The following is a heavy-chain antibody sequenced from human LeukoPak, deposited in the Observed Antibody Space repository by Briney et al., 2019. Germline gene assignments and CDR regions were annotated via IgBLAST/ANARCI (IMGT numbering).Heavy chain of an antibody. D-gene: IGHD3-22*01. V-gene: IGHV4-34*01. Sequence: PSETLSLTCAVYGGSFSGYYWSWIRQPPGKGLEWIGEINHSGSTNYNPSLKSQVTISVDTSKNQFSLKLSSVTAADTAVYYCARIKLTYYYDSSGTYYFDYWGQGTLVTVSS. CDR1: GGSFSGYY. CDR2: INHSGST. J-gene: IGHJ4*02. CDR3: ARIKLTYYYDSSGTYYFDY.